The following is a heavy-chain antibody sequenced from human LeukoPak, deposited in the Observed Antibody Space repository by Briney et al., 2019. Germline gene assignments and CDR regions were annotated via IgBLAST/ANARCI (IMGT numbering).Heavy chain of an antibody. CDR1: GYTFTGYY. D-gene: IGHD3-10*01. CDR2: INPNSGGT. V-gene: IGHV1-2*02. CDR3: ARPYYYGSGSYYTPFAY. Sequence: ASVKVSCKASGYTFTGYYMHWVRQAPGQGLEWMGWINPNSGGTNYAQKFQGRVTMTRDTSISTAYMELSRLRSDDTAVYYCARPYYYGSGSYYTPFAYWGQGTLVTVSS. J-gene: IGHJ4*02.